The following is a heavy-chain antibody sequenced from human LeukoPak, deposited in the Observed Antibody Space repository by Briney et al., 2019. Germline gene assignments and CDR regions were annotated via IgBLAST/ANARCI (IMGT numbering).Heavy chain of an antibody. CDR3: ARDPRGGTLDY. Sequence: QTGGSLRLSCAASGFIFSTYGMHWVRQAPGKGLEWVAVVWYDGSKKHYADSVKGRFTISRDNSKNTLYLQMNSLRAEDTAVYYCARDPRGGTLDYWGQGALVTVSS. V-gene: IGHV3-33*01. CDR2: VWYDGSKK. D-gene: IGHD3-10*01. CDR1: GFIFSTYG. J-gene: IGHJ4*02.